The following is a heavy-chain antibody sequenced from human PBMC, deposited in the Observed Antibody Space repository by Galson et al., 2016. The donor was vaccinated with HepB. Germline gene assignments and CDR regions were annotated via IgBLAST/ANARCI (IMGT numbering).Heavy chain of an antibody. Sequence: SLRLSCAASGFAFSSYSMNWVRQAPGKGLEWVSYISSDSISIYYADSVKGRFTMSRDNAKNSLYLQMNSLRAEDTAVYYCASRQRIAACLPEEYWGQGTLVTVSS. CDR1: GFAFSSYS. J-gene: IGHJ4*02. CDR3: ASRQRIAACLPEEY. V-gene: IGHV3-48*01. CDR2: ISSDSISI. D-gene: IGHD6-6*01.